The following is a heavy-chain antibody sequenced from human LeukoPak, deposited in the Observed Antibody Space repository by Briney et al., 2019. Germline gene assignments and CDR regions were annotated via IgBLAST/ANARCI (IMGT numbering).Heavy chain of an antibody. CDR2: INHSGST. CDR3: ARGKGYSYGYRGYFDY. Sequence: SETLSLTCAVYGGSFSGYYWSWIRQPPGKGLEWIGEINHSGSTNYNPSITSRVTISVDKCKNQFSLKLSSVTAADTAVYYCARGKGYSYGYRGYFDYWGQGTLVTVSS. CDR1: GGSFSGYY. J-gene: IGHJ4*02. V-gene: IGHV4-34*01. D-gene: IGHD5-18*01.